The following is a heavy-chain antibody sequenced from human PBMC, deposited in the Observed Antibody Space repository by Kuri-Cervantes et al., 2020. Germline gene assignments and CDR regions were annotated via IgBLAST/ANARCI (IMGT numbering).Heavy chain of an antibody. D-gene: IGHD2-2*01. CDR3: ARVVPAAMVFDY. CDR1: GGSISNYY. Sequence: ESLKISCTVSGGSISNYYWSWIRQPAGKGLEWIGRIYTSGSTNYNPSLKSRVTMSVDTSKNQFSLKLSSVTAADTAVYYCARVVPAAMVFDYWGQGTLVTVSS. V-gene: IGHV4-4*07. CDR2: IYTSGST. J-gene: IGHJ4*02.